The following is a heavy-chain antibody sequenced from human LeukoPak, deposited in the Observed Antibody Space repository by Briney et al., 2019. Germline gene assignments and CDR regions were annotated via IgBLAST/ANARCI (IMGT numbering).Heavy chain of an antibody. CDR1: GFTFSSYG. J-gene: IGHJ5*02. CDR3: ARDYDFWGNNWFDP. D-gene: IGHD3/OR15-3a*01. CDR2: IWYDGSNK. V-gene: IGHV3-33*01. Sequence: QPGRSLRLSCAASGFTFSSYGMHWVRQAPGKGLEWVAVIWYDGSNKYYADSVKGRFTISRDNSRNTLYLQMNSLRAEDTAVYYFARDYDFWGNNWFDPWGQGTLVTVSS.